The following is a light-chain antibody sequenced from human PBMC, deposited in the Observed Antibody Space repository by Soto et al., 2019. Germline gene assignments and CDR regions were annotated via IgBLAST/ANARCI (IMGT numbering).Light chain of an antibody. V-gene: IGLV2-14*03. Sequence: QSVLTQPASVSGSPGQSITISCTGTSSDVGGYNYVSWFQQHPGKAPKLKIYEVSNRPSGVSNRFSGSKSGYTASLTISELQAEDEADYYCTSFTSSSTWVFGGGTTVTVL. J-gene: IGLJ3*02. CDR3: TSFTSSSTWV. CDR1: SSDVGGYNY. CDR2: EVS.